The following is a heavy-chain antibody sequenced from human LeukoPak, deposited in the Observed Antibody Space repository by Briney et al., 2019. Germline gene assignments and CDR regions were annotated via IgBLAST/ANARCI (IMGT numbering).Heavy chain of an antibody. V-gene: IGHV3-49*03. Sequence: GGSLRLSCTASGFTFGDYAMSLFRQAPGKGLEWVGFIRSKAYGGTTEYAAAVKGRFTISRDDSKRIAYLQMNSLKTEDTAVYYCTRDLFRGGYYDSSGQTYYMDVWGKGTTVTVSS. CDR1: GFTFGDYA. CDR2: IRSKAYGGTT. CDR3: TRDLFRGGYYDSSGQTYYMDV. D-gene: IGHD3-22*01. J-gene: IGHJ6*03.